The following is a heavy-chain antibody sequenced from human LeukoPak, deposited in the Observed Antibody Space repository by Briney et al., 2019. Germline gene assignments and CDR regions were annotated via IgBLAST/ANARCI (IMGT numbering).Heavy chain of an antibody. J-gene: IGHJ5*02. Sequence: SVKVSCKASGGTFSSYAISWVRQAPGQGLEWMGGIIPIFGTANYAQKFQGRVTITADESTSTAYMELSSLRSEDTAVYYCARGLQQLVPSWFDPWGQGTLVTVSS. CDR3: ARGLQQLVPSWFDP. D-gene: IGHD6-13*01. CDR1: GGTFSSYA. V-gene: IGHV1-69*13. CDR2: IIPIFGTA.